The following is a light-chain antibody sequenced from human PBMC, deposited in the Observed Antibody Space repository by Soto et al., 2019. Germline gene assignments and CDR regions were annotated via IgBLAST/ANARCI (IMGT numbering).Light chain of an antibody. Sequence: QSVLTQPASVSGSPGQSITISCTGTSSDVGGYNYVSWYQQYPGKAPKLMIFGVSDRSSGVSNRFSGSKSGNTASLTISGLQAEDEADYYCSSYKTSSTVVVFGGGTKLTVL. CDR2: GVS. J-gene: IGLJ2*01. CDR3: SSYKTSSTVVV. V-gene: IGLV2-14*01. CDR1: SSDVGGYNY.